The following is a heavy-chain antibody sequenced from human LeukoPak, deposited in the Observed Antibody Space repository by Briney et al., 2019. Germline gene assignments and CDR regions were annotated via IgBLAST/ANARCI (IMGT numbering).Heavy chain of an antibody. CDR3: ARSTFGFGEFDY. CDR1: GGSISSGSYY. J-gene: IGHJ4*02. V-gene: IGHV4-61*02. CDR2: IYTSGST. D-gene: IGHD3-10*01. Sequence: PSETLSLTRTVSGGSISSGSYYWSWIRQPAGKGLEWIGRIYTSGSTNYNPSLKSRVTISVDTSKNQFSLKLSSVTAADTAVYYCARSTFGFGEFDYWGQGTLVTVSS.